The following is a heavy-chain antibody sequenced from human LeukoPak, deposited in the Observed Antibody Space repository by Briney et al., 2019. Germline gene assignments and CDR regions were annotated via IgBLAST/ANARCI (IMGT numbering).Heavy chain of an antibody. V-gene: IGHV4-30-4*01. D-gene: IGHD3-3*01. CDR2: IYYSGST. CDR1: GGSISSYY. Sequence: SETLSLTCTVSGGSISSYYWSWIRQPPGKGLEWIGYIYYSGSTYYNPSLKSRVTISVDTSKNQFSLKLSSVTAADTAVYYCARALPWSGYLNWGQGTLVTVSS. CDR3: ARALPWSGYLN. J-gene: IGHJ4*02.